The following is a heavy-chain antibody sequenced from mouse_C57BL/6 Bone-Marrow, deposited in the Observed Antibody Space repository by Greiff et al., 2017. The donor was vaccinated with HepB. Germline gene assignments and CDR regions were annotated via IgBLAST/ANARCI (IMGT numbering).Heavy chain of an antibody. D-gene: IGHD1-1*01. CDR3: ARTLLRCGYYAMDY. Sequence: QVQLQQPGAELVMPGASVKLSCKASGYTFTSYWMHWVKQRPGQGLEWIGEIDPADSYTNYNQKFKGKSTLTVDQSSSTAYMQLSSLTSEDSALYYCARTLLRCGYYAMDYWGQGTSVTVSS. J-gene: IGHJ4*01. CDR2: IDPADSYT. V-gene: IGHV1-69*01. CDR1: GYTFTSYW.